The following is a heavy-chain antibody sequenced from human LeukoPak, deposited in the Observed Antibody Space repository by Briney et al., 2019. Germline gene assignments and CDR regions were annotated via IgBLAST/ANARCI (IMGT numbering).Heavy chain of an antibody. J-gene: IGHJ4*02. Sequence: SETLSLTCSVSGGSISTYYWTWIRQPPGKGLEWVAYMYPGTAYYNPATAYYNPSLNSRATISIEKSKNQFSLDLTSVAAADTAIYYCARGIDGSAWYDYWGQGTLVTVSS. CDR2: MYPGTAYYNPATA. CDR1: GGSISTYY. V-gene: IGHV4-59*01. CDR3: ARGIDGSAWYDY. D-gene: IGHD6-19*01.